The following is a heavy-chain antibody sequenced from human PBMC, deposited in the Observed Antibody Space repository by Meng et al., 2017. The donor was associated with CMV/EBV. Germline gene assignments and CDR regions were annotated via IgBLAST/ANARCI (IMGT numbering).Heavy chain of an antibody. D-gene: IGHD1-14*01. V-gene: IGHV1-69*04. Sequence: SGRPVRSYAIIWVGQAPGKGLAWMGWIIPTIGITIYEQKFQDRVTITAKKSTNTAYMELRSRRSEDTAVYFCATYRPRVRVYWFDPWGQGALVTVSS. CDR2: IIPTIGIT. CDR1: GRPVRSYA. J-gene: IGHJ5*02. CDR3: ATYRPRVRVYWFDP.